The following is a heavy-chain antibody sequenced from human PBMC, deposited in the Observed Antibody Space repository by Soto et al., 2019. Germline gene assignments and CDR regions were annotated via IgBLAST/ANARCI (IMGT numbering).Heavy chain of an antibody. V-gene: IGHV4-31*03. Sequence: SGTLALTCTVSGGAISSGGYYWSWIRQHPGKGLEWIGYIYYSGSTYYNPSLKSRVTISVDTSKNQFSLKLSSVTAADTAVYYCARDPLKWLFYPAGPSGMDVWGQGTTFTVSS. CDR2: IYYSGST. D-gene: IGHD3-3*01. J-gene: IGHJ6*02. CDR3: ARDPLKWLFYPAGPSGMDV. CDR1: GGAISSGGYY.